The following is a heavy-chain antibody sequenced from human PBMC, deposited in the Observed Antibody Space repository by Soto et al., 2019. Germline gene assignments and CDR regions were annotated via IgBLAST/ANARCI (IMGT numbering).Heavy chain of an antibody. V-gene: IGHV4-30-2*01. CDR1: GGSISSGNSYS. J-gene: IGHJ5*02. CDR3: ARAVAPYLGTWFDP. Sequence: QLQLQESGSGLVKPSQTLSLTCAVSGGSISSGNSYSWSWIRQPPGKGLEWIGSISHTGSISYNPSLKGRVTMSVDKSKTQSSLKLSSVTAADMAVYYCARAVAPYLGTWFDPWGQGTLVIVSS. D-gene: IGHD3-16*01. CDR2: ISHTGSI.